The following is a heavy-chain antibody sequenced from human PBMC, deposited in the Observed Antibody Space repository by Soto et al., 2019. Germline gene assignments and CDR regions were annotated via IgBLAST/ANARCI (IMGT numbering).Heavy chain of an antibody. V-gene: IGHV4-31*03. CDR1: RGSFSIPCCS. Sequence: LTCKVSRGSFSIPCCSWSWIRQHPGKGLEWIGYIYYSGSTYYNPSLKSRVTISVDTSKNQFSLKLSSVTAADKAVYYCARENYGMDVWGQGTTVTVSS. CDR3: ARENYGMDV. CDR2: IYYSGST. J-gene: IGHJ6*02.